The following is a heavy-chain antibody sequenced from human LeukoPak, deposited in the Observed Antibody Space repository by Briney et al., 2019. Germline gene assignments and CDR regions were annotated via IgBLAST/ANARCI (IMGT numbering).Heavy chain of an antibody. CDR1: GGPFSSYY. V-gene: IGHV4-34*01. CDR2: INHSGST. J-gene: IGHJ4*02. D-gene: IGHD3-22*01. CDR3: VRVVDITTSAGGY. Sequence: PSETLSLTCAVYGGPFSSYYWNWIRQPPGKGLEWIGEINHSGSTNYNPSLKSRVTISVHTSKNQFSLKLSSVTAADTAVCYCVRVVDITTSAGGYWGQGTLVTVSS.